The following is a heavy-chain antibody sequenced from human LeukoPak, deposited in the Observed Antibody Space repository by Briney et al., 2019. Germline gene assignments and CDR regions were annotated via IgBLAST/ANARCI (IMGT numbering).Heavy chain of an antibody. CDR1: GGSFSGYY. V-gene: IGHV4-34*01. Sequence: PSETLSLTCAVYGGSFSGYYWSWIRQPPGKGLEWIGEINRSGSTNYNPSLKSRVTISVDTSKNQFSLKLSSVTAADTAVYYCARHKEKQLENWFDPWGQGTLVTVSS. D-gene: IGHD6-13*01. CDR2: INRSGST. CDR3: ARHKEKQLENWFDP. J-gene: IGHJ5*02.